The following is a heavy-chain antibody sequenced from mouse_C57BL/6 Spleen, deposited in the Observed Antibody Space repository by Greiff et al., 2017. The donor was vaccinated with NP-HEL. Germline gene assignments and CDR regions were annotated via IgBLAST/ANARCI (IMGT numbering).Heavy chain of an antibody. Sequence: QVQLKQSGAELVMPGASVKLSCKASGYTFTSYWMHWVKQRPGQGLEWIGEIDPSDSYTNYNQKFKGKSTLTVDKSSSTAYMQLSSLTSEDSAVYYCARSLTAYYAMDYWGQGTSVTVSS. CDR1: GYTFTSYW. CDR2: IDPSDSYT. V-gene: IGHV1-69*01. J-gene: IGHJ4*01. CDR3: ARSLTAYYAMDY. D-gene: IGHD1-2*01.